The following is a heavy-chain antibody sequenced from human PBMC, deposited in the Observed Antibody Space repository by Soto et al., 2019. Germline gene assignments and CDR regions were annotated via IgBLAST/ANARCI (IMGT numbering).Heavy chain of an antibody. CDR1: GYTFTSYG. J-gene: IGHJ4*02. D-gene: IGHD3-22*01. Sequence: ASVKVSCKASGYTFTSYGISWVRQAPGQGLEWMGWISAYNGNTNYAQKLQGRVTMTTDTSTSTAYMELRSLRSDDTAVYYCARAPGGDSSGYYDFDYWGQGTLVTSPQ. CDR2: ISAYNGNT. CDR3: ARAPGGDSSGYYDFDY. V-gene: IGHV1-18*01.